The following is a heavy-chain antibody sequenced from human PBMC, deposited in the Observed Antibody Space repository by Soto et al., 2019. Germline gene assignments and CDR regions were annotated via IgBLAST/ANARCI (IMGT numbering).Heavy chain of an antibody. J-gene: IGHJ6*02. V-gene: IGHV4-31*03. CDR2: IYYSGST. Sequence: QVQLQESGPGLVKPSQTLSLTCTVSGGSISSGGYYRSWIRQHPGKGLEWIGYIYYSGSTYYNPSLKSRVTISVDTSKNQFSLKLSSVTAADTAVYYCARVSDYDILTGYSLGMDVWGQGTTVTVSS. D-gene: IGHD3-9*01. CDR1: GGSISSGGYY. CDR3: ARVSDYDILTGYSLGMDV.